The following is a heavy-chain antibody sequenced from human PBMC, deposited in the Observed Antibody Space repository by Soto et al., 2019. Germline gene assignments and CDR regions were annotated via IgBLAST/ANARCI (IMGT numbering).Heavy chain of an antibody. CDR2: ISAYNGNT. D-gene: IGHD5-18*01. J-gene: IGHJ6*02. CDR3: ASRHSYGSMDV. V-gene: IGHV1-18*01. CDR1: GYTFTSYG. Sequence: ASVKVSCKASGYTFTSYGISWVRQAPGQGLEWMGWISAYNGNTNYAQKPQGRVTMTTDTSTSTAYMDLRSLRSDDTAVYYCASRHSYGSMDVWGQGTTVTVAS.